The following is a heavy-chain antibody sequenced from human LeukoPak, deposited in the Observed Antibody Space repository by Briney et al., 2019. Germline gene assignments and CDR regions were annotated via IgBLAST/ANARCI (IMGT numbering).Heavy chain of an antibody. CDR1: GGSISSGSYY. Sequence: PSETLSLTCTVSGGSISSGSYYWSWIRQPAGKGLEWIGRIYTSGSTNYNPSLKSRVTISYTSKNQFSLKLNSVTAADTAVYYCARVDSTSPHELDYWGQGTLVTVSS. CDR2: IYTSGST. D-gene: IGHD6-6*01. J-gene: IGHJ4*02. CDR3: ARVDSTSPHELDY. V-gene: IGHV4-61*02.